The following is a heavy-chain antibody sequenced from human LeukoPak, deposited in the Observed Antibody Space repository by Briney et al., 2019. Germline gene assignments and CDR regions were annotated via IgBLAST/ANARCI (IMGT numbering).Heavy chain of an antibody. D-gene: IGHD1-26*01. J-gene: IGHJ3*02. V-gene: IGHV3-53*01. CDR2: IYSGGST. CDR3: ARAGSGSYSGTFDI. Sequence: GGSLRLSCAASGFTVSSNYMSWVRQAPGKGLEWVSVIYSGGSTYYADSVKGRFTISRDNSKNTLYLQMNSLRAEDTAVYYCARAGSGSYSGTFDIWGQGTMVTVSS. CDR1: GFTVSSNY.